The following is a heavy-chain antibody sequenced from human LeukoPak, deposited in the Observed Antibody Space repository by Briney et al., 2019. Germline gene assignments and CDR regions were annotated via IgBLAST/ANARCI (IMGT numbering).Heavy chain of an antibody. CDR3: ARRTTLQGIDY. CDR1: GYSISSGYY. V-gene: IGHV4-38-2*02. J-gene: IGHJ4*02. Sequence: PSETLSLTCTVSGYSISSGYYWGWIRQPPGKGLEWIGSIYHSGSTYYNPSLKSRVTISVDTSKNQFSLKLSSVTAADTAVYYCARRTTLQGIDYWGQGTLVTVSS. CDR2: IYHSGST. D-gene: IGHD1-1*01.